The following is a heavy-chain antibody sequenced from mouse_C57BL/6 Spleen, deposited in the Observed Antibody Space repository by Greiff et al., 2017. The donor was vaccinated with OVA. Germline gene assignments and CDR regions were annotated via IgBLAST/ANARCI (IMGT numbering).Heavy chain of an antibody. CDR2: IDPSDSYT. V-gene: IGHV1-59*01. CDR1: GYTFTSYW. Sequence: QVQLQQPGAELVRPGTSVKLSCKASGYTFTSYWMHWVKQRPGQGLEWIGVIDPSDSYTNYNQKFKGKATLTVDTTSSTAYLQLSSLTSEDSAIYYCARDHYGSSYGAMDYWGQGTSVTVSS. CDR3: ARDHYGSSYGAMDY. D-gene: IGHD1-1*01. J-gene: IGHJ4*01.